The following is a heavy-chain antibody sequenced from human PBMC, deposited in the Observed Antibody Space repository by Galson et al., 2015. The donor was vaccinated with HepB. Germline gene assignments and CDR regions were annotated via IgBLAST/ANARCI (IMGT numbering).Heavy chain of an antibody. Sequence: SLRLSCAASGFTFSSYWMSWVRQAPGKGLEWVANIKQDGSEKYYVDSVKGRFTISRDNAKNSLYLQMNSLRAEDTAVYYCARDGEGDTAMADLDYWGQGTLVTVSS. CDR2: IKQDGSEK. CDR3: ARDGEGDTAMADLDY. CDR1: GFTFSSYW. J-gene: IGHJ4*02. V-gene: IGHV3-7*03. D-gene: IGHD5-18*01.